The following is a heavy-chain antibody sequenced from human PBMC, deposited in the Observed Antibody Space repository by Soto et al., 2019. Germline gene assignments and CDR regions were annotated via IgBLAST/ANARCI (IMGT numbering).Heavy chain of an antibody. CDR1: GFSFSSYT. J-gene: IGHJ4*02. D-gene: IGHD7-27*01. V-gene: IGHV3-48*02. CDR3: ARDLHWAFDS. Sequence: EVQLVESGGGSVQPGGSLRLSCAASGFSFSSYTMNWVRQAPGKGLEWVSFISRSSSTITYADSVKGRSTITRDNVKNSLYMQMNSLRDEDTAVYYCARDLHWAFDSWGQGTLVTVSS. CDR2: ISRSSSTI.